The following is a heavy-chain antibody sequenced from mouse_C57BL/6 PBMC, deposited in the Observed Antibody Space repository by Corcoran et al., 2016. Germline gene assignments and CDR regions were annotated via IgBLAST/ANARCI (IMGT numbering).Heavy chain of an antibody. D-gene: IGHD1-1*01. J-gene: IGHJ2*01. V-gene: IGHV9-3*01. Sequence: QIQLVQSGPELKKPGETVKISCKASGYTFTTYRMSWVKQAPGKGLKWMGWINTYSGVPTYADDFKGRFAFSLETSASTAYLQINNLKNEDTATYFCARNYYGSSYPYFDYWGQGTTLTVSS. CDR2: INTYSGVP. CDR3: ARNYYGSSYPYFDY. CDR1: GYTFTTYR.